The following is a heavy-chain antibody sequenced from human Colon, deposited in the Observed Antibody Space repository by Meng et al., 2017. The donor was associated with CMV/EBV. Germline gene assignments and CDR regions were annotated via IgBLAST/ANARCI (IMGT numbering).Heavy chain of an antibody. D-gene: IGHD1-26*01. Sequence: QVQRVQAGVEVKKPGASVKVSCKASGYTFTGYFMYWVRQAPGQGLEWMGSINPNSGGTNYAQKFQGRVTMTRDTSINTAYMELSRLRSDDTAVYYCATVSGGDFDYWGQGTLVTVSS. CDR3: ATVSGGDFDY. CDR2: INPNSGGT. CDR1: GYTFTGYF. V-gene: IGHV1-2*02. J-gene: IGHJ4*02.